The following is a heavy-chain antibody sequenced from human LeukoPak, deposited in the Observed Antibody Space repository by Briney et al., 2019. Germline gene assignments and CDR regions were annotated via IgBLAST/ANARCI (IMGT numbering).Heavy chain of an antibody. V-gene: IGHV3-74*01. J-gene: IGHJ5*02. CDR1: GFTFGGLW. CDR2: INNDGSNT. Sequence: GGSLRLSCAASGFTFGGLWMHWVRQAPGKGLVWVSRINNDGSNTYYADSVKGRFTISRDNAKSTLYLQMNSLRVEDTAVYYCARDTMLGMGNPWGQGTLVTVSS. D-gene: IGHD3-10*02. CDR3: ARDTMLGMGNP.